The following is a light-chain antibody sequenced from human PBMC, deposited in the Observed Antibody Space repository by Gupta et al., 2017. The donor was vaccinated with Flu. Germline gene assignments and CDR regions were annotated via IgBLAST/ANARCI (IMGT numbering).Light chain of an antibody. J-gene: IGLJ2*01. V-gene: IGLV3-21*02. CDR2: DDY. Sequence: SYVLTQPPSVSVTPGQTARISCGGHNIGIKRVHWYQQKPGQAPVLVVYDDYDRPSGIPERFSGSNSENTATLTISRVEAGDEADYYCQVGDISSDHVVFGGGTKLTVL. CDR3: QVGDISSDHVV. CDR1: NIGIKR.